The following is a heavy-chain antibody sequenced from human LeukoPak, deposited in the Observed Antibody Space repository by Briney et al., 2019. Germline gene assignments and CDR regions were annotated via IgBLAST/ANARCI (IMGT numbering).Heavy chain of an antibody. V-gene: IGHV3-48*03. D-gene: IGHD4-17*01. CDR3: ARGGDNDYGYHFGC. Sequence: PGGSLRLSCVGSGFTFRSYEMNWVRQAPGKGLEWVSYITSSGGTMHYADSVKGRFIISRDNAKNSLYLQMHSLRAQDTAVYYCARGGDNDYGYHFGCWGHGTLVTVSS. J-gene: IGHJ4*01. CDR2: ITSSGGTM. CDR1: GFTFRSYE.